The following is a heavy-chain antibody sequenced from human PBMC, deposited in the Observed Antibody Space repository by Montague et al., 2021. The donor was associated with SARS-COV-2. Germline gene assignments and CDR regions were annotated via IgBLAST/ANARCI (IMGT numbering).Heavy chain of an antibody. Sequence: PALVKPTQTLTLTCTFSGFSLSTSGVGVGWIRQPPGKALEWLALIYWDDDKRYSSSLKSRLTITKDTSKNQVVLTMTNMDPVDTATYYCVQLTLYSGYDTWGQGTLVTVSS. D-gene: IGHD5-12*01. CDR3: VQLTLYSGYDT. J-gene: IGHJ5*02. CDR2: IYWDDDK. V-gene: IGHV2-5*02. CDR1: GFSLSTSGVG.